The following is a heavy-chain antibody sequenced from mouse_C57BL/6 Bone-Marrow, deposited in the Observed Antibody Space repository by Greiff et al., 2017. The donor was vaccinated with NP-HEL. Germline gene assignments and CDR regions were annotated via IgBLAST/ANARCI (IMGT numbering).Heavy chain of an antibody. V-gene: IGHV14-4*01. CDR3: YYGIAMDY. CDR1: GFNIKDDY. J-gene: IGHJ4*01. D-gene: IGHD1-1*01. CDR2: IDPENGDT. Sequence: EVQLVESGAELVRPGASVKLSCTASGFNIKDDYMHWVKQRPEQGLEWIGWIDPENGDTEYASKFQGKATITADTSSNTAYLQLSSLTSEDTAVHYCYYGIAMDYWGQGTSVTVSS.